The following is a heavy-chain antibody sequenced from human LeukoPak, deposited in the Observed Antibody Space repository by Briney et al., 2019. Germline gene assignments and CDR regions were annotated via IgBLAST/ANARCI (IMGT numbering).Heavy chain of an antibody. CDR3: ARQASDFWSGNSYNNWFDP. J-gene: IGHJ5*02. V-gene: IGHV4-4*09. CDR2: IYTSGST. Sequence: PSETLSLTCTVSGGSISSYYWSWIRQPPGKGLEWIGYIYTSGSTNYNPSLKSRVTISVDTSKNQFSLKLGSVTAADTAVYYCARQASDFWSGNSYNNWFDPWGQGTLVTVSS. CDR1: GGSISSYY. D-gene: IGHD3-3*01.